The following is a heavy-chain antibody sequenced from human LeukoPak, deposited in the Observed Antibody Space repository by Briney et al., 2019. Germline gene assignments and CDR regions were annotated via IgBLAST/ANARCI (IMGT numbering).Heavy chain of an antibody. D-gene: IGHD2-21*02. CDR2: IKEDGSEK. CDR3: ARAADIVVVTAAHDY. V-gene: IGHV3-7*01. J-gene: IGHJ4*02. CDR1: GFTISGYW. Sequence: GGSLRLSCAASGFTISGYWMSWVRQAPGKRLEWVANIKEDGSEKNYVDSAKGRFTISRDNAKNSLYLQMNSLRAEDTAVYYCARAADIVVVTAAHDYWGQGTLVTVSS.